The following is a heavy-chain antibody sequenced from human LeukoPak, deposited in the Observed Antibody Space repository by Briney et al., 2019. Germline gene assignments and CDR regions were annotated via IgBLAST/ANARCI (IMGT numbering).Heavy chain of an antibody. D-gene: IGHD3-10*01. J-gene: IGHJ4*02. Sequence: SETLSLTCTVSGGSISSSSYYWGWIRQPPGKGLEWIGSIYYSGSTYYNPSLKSRVTISVDTSKNQFSLKLSSVTAADTAVYYCARVGPCYYGSGSYYGFDYWGQGTLVTVSS. CDR1: GGSISSSSYY. CDR3: ARVGPCYYGSGSYYGFDY. CDR2: IYYSGST. V-gene: IGHV4-39*07.